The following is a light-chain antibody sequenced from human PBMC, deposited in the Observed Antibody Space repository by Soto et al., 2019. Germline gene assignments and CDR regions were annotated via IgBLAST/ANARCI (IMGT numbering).Light chain of an antibody. CDR2: EVS. J-gene: IGLJ1*01. Sequence: QSVLTQPASVSGSPGQSITISCTGTSSDVGSYNLVSWFQHHPGKVPKLMIYEVSKRPSGVSNRFSGSKSGNTASLTISGLQAEDEADYHCCSYAGSTNFYVFGTGTKVTVL. CDR1: SSDVGSYNL. CDR3: CSYAGSTNFYV. V-gene: IGLV2-23*02.